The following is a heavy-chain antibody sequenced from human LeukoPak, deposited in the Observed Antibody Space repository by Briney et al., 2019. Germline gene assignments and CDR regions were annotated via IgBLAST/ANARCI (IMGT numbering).Heavy chain of an antibody. CDR3: ARGGYSYGYEANYYYYYMDV. D-gene: IGHD5-18*01. V-gene: IGHV1-18*01. J-gene: IGHJ6*03. Sequence: GASVKVSCKASGYTFTSYGISWVRQAPGQGLEWMGWISAYNGNTNYAQKLQGRVTMTTDTSTSTAYMELRSLRSDDTAVYYCARGGYSYGYEANYYYYYMDVWGKGTTVTVSS. CDR1: GYTFTSYG. CDR2: ISAYNGNT.